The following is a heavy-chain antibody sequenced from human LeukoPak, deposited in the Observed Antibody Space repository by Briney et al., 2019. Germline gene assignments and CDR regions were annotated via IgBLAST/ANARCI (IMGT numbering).Heavy chain of an antibody. J-gene: IGHJ4*02. D-gene: IGHD6-19*01. V-gene: IGHV3-23*01. CDR2: ISGSGGST. Sequence: PGGSLRLSCAASGFTFSSYAMSWVRQAPGKGLEWVSAISGSGGSTYYADSVKGRFTISRDNSKNTLYLQMNSLRAEDTAVYYCAKDDLEGGIAVAEWGYWGQGTLVTVSS. CDR1: GFTFSSYA. CDR3: AKDDLEGGIAVAEWGY.